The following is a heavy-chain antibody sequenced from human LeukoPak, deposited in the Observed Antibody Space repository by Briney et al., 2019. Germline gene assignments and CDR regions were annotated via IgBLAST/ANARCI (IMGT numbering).Heavy chain of an antibody. J-gene: IGHJ6*03. CDR1: RGSISIGDYY. CDR3: ARDIYDYYYMDV. Sequence: PSQTLSLTCTVSRGSISIGDYYWIWIRQPPGKGLEWIGYIYYSGSTYYNPSLKSRVTISVDTSKNQFSLKLSSVTAADMAVYYCARDIYDYYYMDVWGKGTTFTVSS. CDR2: IYYSGST. V-gene: IGHV4-30-4*08.